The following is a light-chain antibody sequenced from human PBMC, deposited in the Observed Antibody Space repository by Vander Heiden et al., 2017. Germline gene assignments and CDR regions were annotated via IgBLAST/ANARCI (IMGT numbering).Light chain of an antibody. CDR2: AAS. CDR1: QSISSY. J-gene: IGKJ4*01. V-gene: IGKV1-39*01. CDR3: QQSYSTPPIT. Sequence: DIQMTQSPSSLSASVGDRVTITCRASQSISSYLNWYQQKPGKAPKLLIYAASSLQSGVPSMFSGSVSGTDFTLTISSLQPEDFATYYCQQSYSTPPITFGGGTKVEIK.